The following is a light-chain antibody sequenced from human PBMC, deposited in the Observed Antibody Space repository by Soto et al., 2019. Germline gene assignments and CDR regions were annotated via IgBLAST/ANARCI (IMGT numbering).Light chain of an antibody. CDR2: DVS. V-gene: IGLV2-14*01. Sequence: SVLTQPASVSGSPGQSVTISCTGTSSDVGGYNYVSWYQQHPGKAPKLMIYDVSNRPSGVSNRFSGSKSGNTASLTISGLQAEDEADYYCSSYTSSRDYVFGTGTKVTVL. CDR1: SSDVGGYNY. CDR3: SSYTSSRDYV. J-gene: IGLJ1*01.